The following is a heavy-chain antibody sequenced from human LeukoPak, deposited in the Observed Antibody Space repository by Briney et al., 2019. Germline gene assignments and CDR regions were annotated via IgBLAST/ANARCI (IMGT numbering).Heavy chain of an antibody. D-gene: IGHD3-22*01. CDR1: GGSISSGDYY. Sequence: SETLSLTCTVSGGSISSGDYYWSWIRQPPGKGLEWIGYIYYSGSTYYNPSLKSRVTISVDTSKNQFSLKLSSVTAADTAVYYCARESTYYDSSGYSLFDYWGQGTLVTVSS. V-gene: IGHV4-30-4*01. J-gene: IGHJ4*02. CDR3: ARESTYYDSSGYSLFDY. CDR2: IYYSGST.